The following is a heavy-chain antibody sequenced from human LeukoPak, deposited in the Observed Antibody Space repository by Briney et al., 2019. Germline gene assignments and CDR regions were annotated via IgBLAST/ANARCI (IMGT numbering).Heavy chain of an antibody. Sequence: PSETLSLTCTVSGGSISSGDYYWSWIRQPPGKGLEWIGYIYYSGSTYYNPSLKSRVTISVDTSKNQFSLKLSSVTAADTAVYYCASHDFWSGYLGGAFDIWGQGTMVTVSS. V-gene: IGHV4-30-4*01. CDR2: IYYSGST. J-gene: IGHJ3*02. CDR3: ASHDFWSGYLGGAFDI. D-gene: IGHD3-3*01. CDR1: GGSISSGDYY.